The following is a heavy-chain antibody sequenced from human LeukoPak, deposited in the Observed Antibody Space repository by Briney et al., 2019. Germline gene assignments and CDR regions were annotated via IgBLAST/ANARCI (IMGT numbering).Heavy chain of an antibody. D-gene: IGHD2-15*01. Sequence: KPSETLSLTCTVSGGSVTNYYWSWIRQPAGKGLEWIGRIYTSGSTNYNLSLKSRVTMSVDTSKNQFSLKLSSVTAADTAVYYCARHPFATPFDYWGQGTLVTVSS. CDR1: GGSVTNYY. V-gene: IGHV4-4*07. CDR2: IYTSGST. J-gene: IGHJ4*02. CDR3: ARHPFATPFDY.